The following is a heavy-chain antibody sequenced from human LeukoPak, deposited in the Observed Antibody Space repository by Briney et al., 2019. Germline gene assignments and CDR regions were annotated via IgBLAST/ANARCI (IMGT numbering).Heavy chain of an antibody. V-gene: IGHV3-23*01. J-gene: IGHJ4*02. CDR1: EFTFSNYA. Sequence: PGGSLRLSCAASEFTFSNYAMSWVRQAPGKGLEWVSGSTGTGYSTYYADSVKCRFTISRDNSKNTLYLQMNSLKTEDTAVYYCTTDQGGESGWTTPHFDYWGQGTLVTVSS. CDR2: STGTGYST. CDR3: TTDQGGESGWTTPHFDY. D-gene: IGHD6-19*01.